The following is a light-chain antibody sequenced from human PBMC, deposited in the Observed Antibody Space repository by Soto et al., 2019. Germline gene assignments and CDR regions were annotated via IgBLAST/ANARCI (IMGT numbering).Light chain of an antibody. CDR3: SSYAGSNNLV. Sequence: QSALTQPPSASGSPGQSVTISCTGTSSDVGGYNYVSWYQQYPGKAPKLMIYEVTKRPSGVPDRFSGSKSGNTASLTVSGLQAEDDADYYCSSYAGSNNLVFGGGTKLTVL. J-gene: IGLJ2*01. V-gene: IGLV2-8*01. CDR1: SSDVGGYNY. CDR2: EVT.